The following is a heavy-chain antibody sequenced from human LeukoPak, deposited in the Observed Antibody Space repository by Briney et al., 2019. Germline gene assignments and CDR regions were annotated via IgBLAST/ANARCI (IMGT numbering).Heavy chain of an antibody. V-gene: IGHV1-18*01. Sequence: ASVKVSCKASGYTFTSYDFNWVRQATGQGLEWMGWISAYNGNTNYEQKLQGRVTMTTDTSTSTAYMELRSLRSDDTAVYYCARDLKMGYSSGRHSWGTGSSNDYWGQGTLVTVSS. D-gene: IGHD6-19*01. CDR1: GYTFTSYD. J-gene: IGHJ4*02. CDR3: ARDLKMGYSSGRHSWGTGSSNDY. CDR2: ISAYNGNT.